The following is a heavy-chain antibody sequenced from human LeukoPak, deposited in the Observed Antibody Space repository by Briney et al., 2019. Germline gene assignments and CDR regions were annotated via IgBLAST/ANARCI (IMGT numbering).Heavy chain of an antibody. D-gene: IGHD6-19*01. CDR2: INHAGTT. CDR1: GGSFTYYY. V-gene: IGHV4-34*01. CDR3: ARAGSYSSGWYGADY. Sequence: PSETLSLTCALYGGSFTYYYWAWIRQSPGEGLEWIGEINHAGTTDYNPSLKSRVTISVDTSKNQFSLKLSSVTAADTAVYYCARAGSYSSGWYGADYWGQGTLVTVSS. J-gene: IGHJ4*02.